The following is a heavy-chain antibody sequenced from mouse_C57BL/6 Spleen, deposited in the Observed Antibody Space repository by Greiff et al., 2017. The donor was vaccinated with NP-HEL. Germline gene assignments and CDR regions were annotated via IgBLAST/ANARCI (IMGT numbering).Heavy chain of an antibody. J-gene: IGHJ4*01. Sequence: LMKPGASVKLSCKASGYTFTEYTIHWVKQRSGQGLEWIGWFYPGSGSIKYNEKFKDKATLTADKSSSTVYMELSRLTSEDSAVYFCARHEERYDYDPSYAMDYWGQGTSVTVSS. CDR3: ARHEERYDYDPSYAMDY. D-gene: IGHD2-4*01. CDR1: GYTFTEYT. CDR2: FYPGSGSI. V-gene: IGHV1-62-2*01.